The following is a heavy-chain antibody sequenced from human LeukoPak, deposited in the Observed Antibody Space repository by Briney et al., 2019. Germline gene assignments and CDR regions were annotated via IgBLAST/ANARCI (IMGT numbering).Heavy chain of an antibody. CDR1: GFTFSNYW. CDR2: INSDGSST. J-gene: IGHJ4*02. D-gene: IGHD3-16*01. V-gene: IGHV3-74*01. CDR3: ARDYERGRTEPFDY. Sequence: GGSLRLSCEASGFTFSNYWMHWVRQAPGKGLVWVSRINSDGSSTTYADSVKGRFTISRDNAKNSLYLQMNSLRAEDTAVYYCARDYERGRTEPFDYWGQGTLVTVSS.